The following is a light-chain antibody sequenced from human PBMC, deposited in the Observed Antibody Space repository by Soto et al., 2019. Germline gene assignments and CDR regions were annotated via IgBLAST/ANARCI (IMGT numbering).Light chain of an antibody. V-gene: IGLV1-44*01. CDR2: SDT. Sequence: QSVLTQPPSVSGAPGQSVSIACSGSSSNVRSNPVIWYQQFPGAPPKLLIYSDTHRPSGVPARFSASKSGTSASLAITGLQAEDEADYYCCTDAGSYKVFGIGTKVTVL. CDR3: CTDAGSYKV. J-gene: IGLJ1*01. CDR1: SSNVRSNP.